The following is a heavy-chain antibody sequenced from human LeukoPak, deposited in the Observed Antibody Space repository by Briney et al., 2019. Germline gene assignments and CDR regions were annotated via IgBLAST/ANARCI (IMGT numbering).Heavy chain of an antibody. J-gene: IGHJ4*02. V-gene: IGHV3-30*18. Sequence: GGSLRLSCAASGFTFSSYGMHWVRQAPGEGLEWVAVISYDGSNKYYADSVKGRFTISRDNSKNTLYLQMNSLRAEDTAVYYCAKDPRAIITIFGVASYYFDYWGQGTLVTVSS. D-gene: IGHD3-3*01. CDR1: GFTFSSYG. CDR2: ISYDGSNK. CDR3: AKDPRAIITIFGVASYYFDY.